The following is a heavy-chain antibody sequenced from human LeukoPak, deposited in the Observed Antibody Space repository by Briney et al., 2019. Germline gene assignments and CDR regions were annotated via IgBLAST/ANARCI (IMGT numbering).Heavy chain of an antibody. CDR2: IYYSGST. J-gene: IGHJ6*02. D-gene: IGHD6-13*01. CDR3: ARDRARSEYSSSWYYGMDV. V-gene: IGHV4-59*01. Sequence: SETLSLTCTVSGGSISSYYWSWIRQPPGKGLEWIGYIYYSGSTNYNPSLKSRVTISVDTSKNQFSLKLSSVTAADTAVYYCARDRARSEYSSSWYYGMDVWGQGTTVTVSS. CDR1: GGSISSYY.